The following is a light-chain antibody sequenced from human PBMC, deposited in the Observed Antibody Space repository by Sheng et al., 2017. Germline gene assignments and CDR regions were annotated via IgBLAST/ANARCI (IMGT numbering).Light chain of an antibody. J-gene: IGKJ1*01. CDR2: GAS. V-gene: IGKV3-20*01. CDR3: QQYVTLPWT. CDR1: QSIRNNF. Sequence: EIVLTQSPGTLSLTPGETATLSCRASQSIRNNFLAWFQHRPGQAPRLLIYGASSRAPATSDRFDGSGSGTDFTLTITRLGPEDVALYYCQQYVTLPWTFGQGTKVEIK.